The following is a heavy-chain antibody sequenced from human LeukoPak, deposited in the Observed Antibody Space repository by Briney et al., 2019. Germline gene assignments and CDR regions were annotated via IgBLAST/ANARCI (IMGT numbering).Heavy chain of an antibody. CDR2: IYYSGST. CDR3: ARDSGGGSTAPGWFDP. Sequence: SETLSLTCTVSGGSISSYYWSWIRQPPGKGLEWIGYIYYSGSTNYNPSLKNRVTISVDTSKNQFSLKLSSVTAADTAVYYCARDSGGGSTAPGWFDPWGQGTLVTVSS. V-gene: IGHV4-59*01. CDR1: GGSISSYY. J-gene: IGHJ5*02. D-gene: IGHD1-26*01.